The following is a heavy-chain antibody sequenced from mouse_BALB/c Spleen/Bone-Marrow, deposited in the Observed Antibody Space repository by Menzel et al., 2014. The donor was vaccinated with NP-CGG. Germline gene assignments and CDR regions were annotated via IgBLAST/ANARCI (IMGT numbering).Heavy chain of an antibody. Sequence: VKLMESGAELVRPGTSVKVSCKASGYAFTNYLIEWVKQRPGQGLEWIGVINPGSGGTNYNEKFKGKATQTADKSSSTAYMQLSSLTSDDSAVYFCAREVRRNYAMDYWGQGTSVTVSS. D-gene: IGHD2-14*01. CDR3: AREVRRNYAMDY. J-gene: IGHJ4*01. CDR2: INPGSGGT. V-gene: IGHV1-54*03. CDR1: GYAFTNYL.